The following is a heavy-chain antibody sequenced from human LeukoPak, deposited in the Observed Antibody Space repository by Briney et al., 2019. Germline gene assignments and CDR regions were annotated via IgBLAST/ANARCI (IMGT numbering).Heavy chain of an antibody. Sequence: PSETLSLTCTVSGGSISSGGYYWSWIRQHPGKGLEWIGYIYYSGSTYYNPSLKSRVTISVDTSKNQFSLKLGSVTAADTAVYYCASGYDYISIFDYWGQGTLVTVSS. CDR3: ASGYDYISIFDY. CDR2: IYYSGST. D-gene: IGHD5-12*01. V-gene: IGHV4-31*03. CDR1: GGSISSGGYY. J-gene: IGHJ4*02.